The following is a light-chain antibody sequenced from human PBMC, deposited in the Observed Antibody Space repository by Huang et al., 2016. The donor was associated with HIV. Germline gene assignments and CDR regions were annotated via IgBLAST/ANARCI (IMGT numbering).Light chain of an antibody. J-gene: IGKJ4*01. V-gene: IGKV3-11*01. CDR2: DAS. Sequence: EIVLTQSPATLSLSPGERATLACRASQSVSSSLAWYQQKHGQAPRLLIYDASNMATGIPARFSGSGSGTDFTLTISSLEPEDFAVYYCQQRSNWPPLTFGGGTKVEIK. CDR1: QSVSSS. CDR3: QQRSNWPPLT.